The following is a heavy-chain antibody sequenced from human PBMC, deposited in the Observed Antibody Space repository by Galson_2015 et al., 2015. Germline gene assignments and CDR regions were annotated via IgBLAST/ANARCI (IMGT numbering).Heavy chain of an antibody. J-gene: IGHJ1*01. CDR2: IHYDGTGN. D-gene: IGHD3-22*01. V-gene: IGHV3-30*02. CDR3: AKAYYDDNTGYHLKYFQG. CDR1: GFTFSRYG. Sequence: SLRLSCAASGFTFSRYGMHWVRQAPGKGLEWVAFIHYDGTGNYYADSVKGRFIISRDNSKNTLSLQMNSLRAEDTAVFYCAKAYYDDNTGYHLKYFQGWGQGTLVTVSS.